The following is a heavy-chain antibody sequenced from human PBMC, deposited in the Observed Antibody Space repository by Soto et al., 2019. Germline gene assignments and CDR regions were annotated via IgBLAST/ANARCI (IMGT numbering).Heavy chain of an antibody. CDR3: TSDWLSEHYYYYYGMDV. J-gene: IGHJ6*02. V-gene: IGHV3-15*07. D-gene: IGHD3-9*01. CDR2: IKSKTDGGTT. Sequence: GGSLRLSCAASGFTFSNAWMNWVRQAPGKGLEWVGRIKSKTDGGTTDYAAPVKGRFTISRDDSKNTLYLQMNSLKTEDTAVYYCTSDWLSEHYYYYYGMDVWGQGTTVTVSS. CDR1: GFTFSNAW.